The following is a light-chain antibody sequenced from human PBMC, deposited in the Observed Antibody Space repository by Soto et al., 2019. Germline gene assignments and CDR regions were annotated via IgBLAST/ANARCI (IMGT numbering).Light chain of an antibody. J-gene: IGKJ5*01. CDR3: QQYNDYQYT. CDR1: QSISSY. V-gene: IGKV1-5*03. Sequence: DIQMTQSPSSLSASVGDRVTITCRASQSISSYLNWYQQKQGKAPKLLIYKATNLQSGVPSRFSGSGSGTELSITISSLQPEDGAIYDGQQYNDYQYTFGQGTRLEIK. CDR2: KAT.